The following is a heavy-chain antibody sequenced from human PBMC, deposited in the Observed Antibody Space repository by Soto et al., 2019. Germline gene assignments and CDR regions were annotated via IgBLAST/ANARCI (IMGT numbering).Heavy chain of an antibody. D-gene: IGHD3-16*01. CDR2: IYYSGST. J-gene: IGHJ5*02. CDR3: AREGLWLVWGSTGGFDP. CDR1: GGSISSGDYY. Sequence: QVQLQESGPGLVKPSQTLSLTCTVSGGSISSGDYYWSWIRQPPGKGLEWIGYIYYSGSTYYNPSLKSRVTISVDPSKNQFALKLSSVTAAATAVYYCAREGLWLVWGSTGGFDPWGQGTLVTVSS. V-gene: IGHV4-30-4*01.